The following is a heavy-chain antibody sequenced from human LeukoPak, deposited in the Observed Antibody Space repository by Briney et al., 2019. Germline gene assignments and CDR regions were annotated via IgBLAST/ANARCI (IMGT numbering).Heavy chain of an antibody. J-gene: IGHJ3*02. CDR2: IYYSGST. D-gene: IGHD7-27*01. V-gene: IGHV4-30-4*08. CDR3: ARDRGVNLGAFI. Sequence: SETLSLTCTVSGGSISSGDYYWSWIRQPPGKGLEWIGYIYYSGSTYYNPSLKSRVTISVDTSKNQFSLKLSSVTAADTAVYYCARDRGVNLGAFIWGQGTMVTVSS. CDR1: GGSISSGDYY.